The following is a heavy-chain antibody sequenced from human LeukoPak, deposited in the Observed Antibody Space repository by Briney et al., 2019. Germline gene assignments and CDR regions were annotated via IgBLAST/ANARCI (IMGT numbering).Heavy chain of an antibody. CDR2: ISWNSGSI. V-gene: IGHV3-9*01. CDR3: AKDISQLRFVFDY. J-gene: IGHJ4*02. CDR1: GFTFDDYA. Sequence: GGSLRLSCAASGFTFDDYAMHWVRQAPGKGLEWVSGISWNSGSIGYADSVKGRFTISRDNAKNSLYLQMNSLRAEDTALYYCAKDISQLRFVFDYWGQGTLVTVSS. D-gene: IGHD5-18*01.